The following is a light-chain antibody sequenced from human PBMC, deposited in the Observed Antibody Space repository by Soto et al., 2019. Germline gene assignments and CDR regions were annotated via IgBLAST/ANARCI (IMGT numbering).Light chain of an antibody. CDR1: SSDVGAYKY. Sequence: QSALTQPPSASGSPGQSVTISCTGTSSDVGAYKYVSWYQQYPGKAPKLMTYEVTKRPSGVPDRFSGFKSGNTASLTVSGLQAEDEADYYCTSYVGNDIWVFGGGTKVTVL. CDR3: TSYVGNDIWV. CDR2: EVT. V-gene: IGLV2-8*01. J-gene: IGLJ3*02.